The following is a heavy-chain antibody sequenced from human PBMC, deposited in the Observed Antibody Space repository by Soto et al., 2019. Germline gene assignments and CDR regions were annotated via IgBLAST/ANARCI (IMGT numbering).Heavy chain of an antibody. CDR1: GFTYRGYC. CDR2: IKYDGSEK. CDR3: AREPEGLDY. Sequence: WWSVRLSCAAAGFTYRGYCMIWVRQAPGKGLEWVANIKYDGSEKYYVDSVKGRFTISRDNAKNSLSLQMNSLRAEDTAVYYCAREPEGLDYWGPGTLVTVSS. J-gene: IGHJ4*02. V-gene: IGHV3-7*01.